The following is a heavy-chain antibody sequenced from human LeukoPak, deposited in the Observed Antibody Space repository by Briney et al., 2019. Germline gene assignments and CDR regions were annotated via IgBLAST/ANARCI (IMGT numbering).Heavy chain of an antibody. J-gene: IGHJ4*02. Sequence: GESLKISCKGSGYSFTSYWIGWVRQMPGKGLEWMGIIYPGDSDTRYSPSFQGQVTISADKSISTAYLQWSSLKASDTAMYYCARGGATDSYGYPYYFDYWGQGTLVTVSS. CDR3: ARGGATDSYGYPYYFDY. CDR2: IYPGDSDT. D-gene: IGHD5-18*01. V-gene: IGHV5-51*01. CDR1: GYSFTSYW.